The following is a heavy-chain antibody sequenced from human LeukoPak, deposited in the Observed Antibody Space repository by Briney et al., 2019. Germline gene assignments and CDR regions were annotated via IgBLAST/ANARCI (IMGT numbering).Heavy chain of an antibody. Sequence: GGSLRLSCAGSGFTFSGYGMVWVRQAPGKGLEWVSAISGSGGSTYYADSVKGRFTISRDNSKNTLYLQMNSLRAEDTAVYYCAKDCRLWSGELCDRWFDPWGQGTLVTVSS. CDR3: AKDCRLWSGELCDRWFDP. D-gene: IGHD3-10*01. V-gene: IGHV3-23*01. J-gene: IGHJ5*02. CDR1: GFTFSGYG. CDR2: ISGSGGST.